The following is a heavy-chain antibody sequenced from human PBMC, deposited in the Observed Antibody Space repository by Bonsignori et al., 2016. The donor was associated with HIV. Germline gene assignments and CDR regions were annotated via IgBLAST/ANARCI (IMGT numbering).Heavy chain of an antibody. V-gene: IGHV1-18*01. D-gene: IGHD2-8*02. J-gene: IGHJ6*03. Sequence: WVRQAPGQGLEWVGWISAYNGNIDYGQKFQDRVTLTAETSTGTAYMELRSLIYDDTAVYYCARDVWSSYYFYMDVWGQGDHGHRLL. CDR2: ISAYNGNI. CDR3: ARDVWSSYYFYMDV.